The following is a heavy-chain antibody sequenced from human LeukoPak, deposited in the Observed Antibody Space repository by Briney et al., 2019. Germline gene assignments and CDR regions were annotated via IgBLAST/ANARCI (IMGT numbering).Heavy chain of an antibody. CDR1: GGSFSGYY. CDR3: ARGQLTSTYYDFWSGYFCFDY. CDR2: IYYSGST. D-gene: IGHD3-3*01. Sequence: SETLSLTCAVYGGSFSGYYWSWIRQPPGKGLEWIGSIYYSGSTYYNPSLKSRVTISVDTSKNQFSLKLSSVTAADTAVYYCARGQLTSTYYDFWSGYFCFDYWGQGTLVTVSS. J-gene: IGHJ4*02. V-gene: IGHV4-34*01.